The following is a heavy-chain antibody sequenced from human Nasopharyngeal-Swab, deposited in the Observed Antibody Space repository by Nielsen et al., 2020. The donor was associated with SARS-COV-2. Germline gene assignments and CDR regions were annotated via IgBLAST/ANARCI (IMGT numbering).Heavy chain of an antibody. Sequence: GSLRLSCAASGFTFRSYSLNWVRQAPGKGLEWVSYISSSSTIYYADSVKGRFTISRDNAKNSLYLQMNSLRDEDTAVYYCFQTDPAFDIWGQGTMVTVSS. V-gene: IGHV3-48*02. J-gene: IGHJ3*02. CDR3: FQTDPAFDI. D-gene: IGHD1-14*01. CDR1: GFTFRSYS. CDR2: ISSSSTI.